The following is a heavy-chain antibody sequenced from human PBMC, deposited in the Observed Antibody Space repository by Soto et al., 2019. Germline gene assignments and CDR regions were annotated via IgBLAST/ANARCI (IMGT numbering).Heavy chain of an antibody. V-gene: IGHV3-23*01. J-gene: IGHJ5*02. CDR2: LSGGGKAT. D-gene: IGHD3-3*01. Sequence: EVRLLESGGSLVQPGGSLRLSCAASRWTVGSSAMTWVRQAPGKGLEWISSLSGGGKATYYADSVKGRFTISRDISKNTLFLQTDSLRVEDTAIYFCARITRSWGQGTRVTVSS. CDR3: ARITRS. CDR1: RWTVGSSA.